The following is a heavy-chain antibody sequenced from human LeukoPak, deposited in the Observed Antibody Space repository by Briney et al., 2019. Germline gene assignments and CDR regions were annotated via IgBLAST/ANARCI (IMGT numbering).Heavy chain of an antibody. D-gene: IGHD2-15*01. CDR2: ITGRGDRT. Sequence: GGSLRLSCAASELTFSDYCMSWVRQTPEKGLEWVSGITGRGDRTFYADSVKGRFTISRDNSKNTLYLQMNSLRAEDTAVYYCAKDSRIFDYWGQGTLVTVSS. CDR3: AKDSRIFDY. J-gene: IGHJ4*02. V-gene: IGHV3-23*01. CDR1: ELTFSDYC.